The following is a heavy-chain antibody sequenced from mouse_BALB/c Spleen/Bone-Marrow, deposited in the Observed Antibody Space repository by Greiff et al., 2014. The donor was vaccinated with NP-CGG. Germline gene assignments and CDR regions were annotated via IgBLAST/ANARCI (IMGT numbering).Heavy chain of an antibody. Sequence: QVQLQQSGPELVKPGALVKISCKASGYTFTTYDINWVKQRPGQGLEWIGWISPGDGNTNYNEKFKGKATLTADKSSSTAYMQLSSLTSENSAAYFCARGGDYHYFDYWGQGTTLTVSS. CDR3: ARGGDYHYFDY. V-gene: IGHV1S56*01. CDR1: GYTFTTYD. J-gene: IGHJ2*01. CDR2: ISPGDGNT. D-gene: IGHD2-4*01.